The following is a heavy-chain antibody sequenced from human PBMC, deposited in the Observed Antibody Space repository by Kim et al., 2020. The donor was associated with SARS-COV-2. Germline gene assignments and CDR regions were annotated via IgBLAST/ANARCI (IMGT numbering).Heavy chain of an antibody. V-gene: IGHV1-69*13. CDR3: ARDTGSMVRGVIRYYYYGMDV. Sequence: SVKVSCKASGGTFSSYAISWVRQAPGQGLEWMGGIIPIFGTANYAQKFQGRVTITADESTSTAYMELSSLRSEDTAVYYCARDTGSMVRGVIRYYYYGMDVWGQGTTVTVSS. CDR1: GGTFSSYA. J-gene: IGHJ6*02. D-gene: IGHD3-10*01. CDR2: IIPIFGTA.